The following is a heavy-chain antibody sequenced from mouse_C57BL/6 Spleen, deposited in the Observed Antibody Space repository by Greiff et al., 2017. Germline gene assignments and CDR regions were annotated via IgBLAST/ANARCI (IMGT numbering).Heavy chain of an antibody. V-gene: IGHV1-74*01. CDR3: ATLYGNYGRYYAMDY. Sequence: VQLQQPGAELVKPGASVKVSCKASGYTFTSYWMHWVKQRPGQGLEWIGRIHPSDSDTNYNQKCKGKDTLTVDKSSSTAYMQLSSLTSEDSAVYCCATLYGNYGRYYAMDYWGQGTSVTVSS. J-gene: IGHJ4*01. CDR2: IHPSDSDT. CDR1: GYTFTSYW. D-gene: IGHD2-1*01.